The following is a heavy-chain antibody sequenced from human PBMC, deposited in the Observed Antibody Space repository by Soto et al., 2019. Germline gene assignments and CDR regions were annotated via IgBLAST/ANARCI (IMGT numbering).Heavy chain of an antibody. CDR1: GFTFSDYY. CDR3: ASPALWFGELSSDAFDI. J-gene: IGHJ3*02. D-gene: IGHD3-10*01. Sequence: GESLKISCAASGFTFSDYYMGWIRQAPGKGLEWVSYISSSGSTIYYADSVKGRFTISRDNAKNSLYLQMNSLRAEDTAVYYCASPALWFGELSSDAFDIWGQGTMVTVSS. CDR2: ISSSGSTI. V-gene: IGHV3-11*01.